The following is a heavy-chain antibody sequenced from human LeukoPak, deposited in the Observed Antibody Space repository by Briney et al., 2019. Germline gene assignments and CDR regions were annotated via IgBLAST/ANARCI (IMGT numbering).Heavy chain of an antibody. Sequence: GGSLRLSCAASGFTFSSYAMSWVRQAPKKGLEWVSVISASGGSTYYADSVKGRVTISRDNFKNTLYLQMNSLGVEDTAVYYCAKNYGSGSSVKYYYYMDVWGKGTTVTVSS. CDR2: ISASGGST. J-gene: IGHJ6*03. V-gene: IGHV3-23*01. D-gene: IGHD3-10*01. CDR1: GFTFSSYA. CDR3: AKNYGSGSSVKYYYYMDV.